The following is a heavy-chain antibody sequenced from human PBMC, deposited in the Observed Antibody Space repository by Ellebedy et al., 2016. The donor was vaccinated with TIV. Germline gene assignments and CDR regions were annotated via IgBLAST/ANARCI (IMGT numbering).Heavy chain of an antibody. CDR3: ARLGCSGGSCYFDY. J-gene: IGHJ4*02. D-gene: IGHD2-15*01. CDR1: GFTFSSYA. Sequence: GGSLRLSXAASGFTFSSYAMHWVHQAPGKGLEWVAVISYDGSNKYYADSVKGRFTISRDNSKNTLYLQMNSLRAEDTAVYYCARLGCSGGSCYFDYWGQGTLVTVSS. CDR2: ISYDGSNK. V-gene: IGHV3-30-3*01.